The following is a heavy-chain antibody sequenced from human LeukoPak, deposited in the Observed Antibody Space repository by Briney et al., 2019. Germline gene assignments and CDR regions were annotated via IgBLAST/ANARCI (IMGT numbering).Heavy chain of an antibody. CDR2: IRNDGSNK. D-gene: IGHD6-19*01. CDR3: AKELSRRGWYHFDY. Sequence: GGSLRLSCAASGFTFSSYGMHWVRQAPGKGLEGGAFIRNDGSNKYYEDSVKGRFTISRDNSKNTLYLQMNSLRAEDTAVYYCAKELSRRGWYHFDYRGQGTLVTVSS. CDR1: GFTFSSYG. V-gene: IGHV3-30*02. J-gene: IGHJ4*02.